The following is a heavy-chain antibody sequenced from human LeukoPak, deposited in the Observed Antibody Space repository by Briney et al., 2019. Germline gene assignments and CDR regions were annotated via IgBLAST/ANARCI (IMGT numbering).Heavy chain of an antibody. CDR2: IWYDGSNK. J-gene: IGHJ4*02. V-gene: IGHV3-33*01. CDR1: GFTFSSYD. CDR3: ARDIGIAVAGSDY. Sequence: GTSLRLSCAASGFTFSSYDMHWVRQAPGKGLEWVAVIWYDGSNKYYADSVKGRFTISRDNSKNTLYLQMNSLRAEDTAVYYCARDIGIAVAGSDYWGQGTLVTVSS. D-gene: IGHD6-19*01.